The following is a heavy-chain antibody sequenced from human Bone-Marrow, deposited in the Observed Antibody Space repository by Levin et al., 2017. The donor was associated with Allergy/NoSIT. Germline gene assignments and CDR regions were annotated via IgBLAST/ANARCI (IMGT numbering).Heavy chain of an antibody. D-gene: IGHD4-17*01. CDR2: IYHGGRT. J-gene: IGHJ4*02. CDR3: ARDPLDYGTNSGNY. CDR1: GGSISGSTW. Sequence: SSETLSLTCTVSGGSISGSTWWSWVRQPPGKGLEWIGEIYHGGRTNYNPSLRSRVTMSVDKSQNQFSLNLNSVTAADTAVYYCARDPLDYGTNSGNYWGQGTLVTVSS. V-gene: IGHV4-4*02.